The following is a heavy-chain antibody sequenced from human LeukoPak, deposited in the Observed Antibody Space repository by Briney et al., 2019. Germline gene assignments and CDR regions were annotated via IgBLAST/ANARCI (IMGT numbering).Heavy chain of an antibody. V-gene: IGHV4-38-2*02. J-gene: IGHJ4*02. CDR3: ARDLASCAGDCYSDGFDY. CDR2: IYHGGST. CDR1: GYSISSGYY. D-gene: IGHD2-21*02. Sequence: SETLSLTCTVSGYSISSGYYWGWIRRSPGKGLEWIGRIYHGGSTYYNPSLRRRVIVSGDTSKNHFSLKMCSVTAADTAVYYCARDLASCAGDCYSDGFDYWGQGALVTVSP.